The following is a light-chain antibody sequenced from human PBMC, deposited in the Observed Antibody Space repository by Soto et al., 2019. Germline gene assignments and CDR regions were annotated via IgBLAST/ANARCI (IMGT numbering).Light chain of an antibody. CDR1: SSDVGGYKY. Sequence: QSALTQPRSVSGSPGQSVTISCTGSSSDVGGYKYVSWYQQYPGKAPKLMIYDVSKRPSGVPDRFSGSKSGNTASLTISGLQAEDEADYYCCSYAGSNTYVFGTGTKLTVL. V-gene: IGLV2-11*01. CDR2: DVS. J-gene: IGLJ1*01. CDR3: CSYAGSNTYV.